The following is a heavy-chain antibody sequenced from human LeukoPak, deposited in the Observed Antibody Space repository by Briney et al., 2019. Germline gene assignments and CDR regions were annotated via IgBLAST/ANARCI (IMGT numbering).Heavy chain of an antibody. CDR2: ISSSGSTI. Sequence: GGSLRLSCATSGFTFNTYSMHWVRQAPGKGLEWVSYISSSGSTIYYADSVKGRFTISRDNAKNSLYLQMNSLRAEDTAVYYCASLGDIVVVVADNAFDIWGQGTMVTVSS. V-gene: IGHV3-48*04. D-gene: IGHD2-15*01. CDR1: GFTFNTYS. CDR3: ASLGDIVVVVADNAFDI. J-gene: IGHJ3*02.